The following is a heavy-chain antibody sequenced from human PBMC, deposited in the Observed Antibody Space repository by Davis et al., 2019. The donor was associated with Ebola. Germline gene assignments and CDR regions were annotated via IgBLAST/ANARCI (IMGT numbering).Heavy chain of an antibody. CDR3: ARDYYDSSGYYSYYYYGMDV. J-gene: IGHJ6*02. D-gene: IGHD3-22*01. V-gene: IGHV3-33*01. Sequence: PGGSLRLSCAASGFTFSSYGMHRVRQAPGKGLEWVAVIWYDGSNKYYADSVKGRFTISRDNSKNTLYLQMNSLRAEDTAVYYCARDYYDSSGYYSYYYYGMDVWGQGTTVTVSS. CDR1: GFTFSSYG. CDR2: IWYDGSNK.